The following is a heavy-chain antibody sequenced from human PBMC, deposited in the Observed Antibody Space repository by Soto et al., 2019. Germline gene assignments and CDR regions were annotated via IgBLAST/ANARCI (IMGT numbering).Heavy chain of an antibody. D-gene: IGHD5-18*01. V-gene: IGHV1-3*01. J-gene: IGHJ6*02. CDR1: GYTFTSYP. CDR3: ARAGYTYGSTYYGMDV. CDR2: IDAGNGNT. Sequence: ASVKVSCKASGYTFTSYPTHWVRQAPGQRLEWMGWIDAGNGNTKYSQKFRGRVTFTTDTSASTAYMDLSSLRSEDTAVYYCARAGYTYGSTYYGMDVWGQGTTVTVSS.